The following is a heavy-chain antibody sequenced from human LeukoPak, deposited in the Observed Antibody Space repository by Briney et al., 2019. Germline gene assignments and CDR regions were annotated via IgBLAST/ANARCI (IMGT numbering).Heavy chain of an antibody. Sequence: GESLRISCKGSGYSFTSYWISWVRQMPGKGLEWMGRIDPSDSYTNYSPSFKGHVTISADKSISTAYLQWTSLKASDTAMYYCAAGPQLELFDYWGQGTLVTVSS. J-gene: IGHJ4*02. V-gene: IGHV5-10-1*01. CDR3: AAGPQLELFDY. D-gene: IGHD1-7*01. CDR2: IDPSDSYT. CDR1: GYSFTSYW.